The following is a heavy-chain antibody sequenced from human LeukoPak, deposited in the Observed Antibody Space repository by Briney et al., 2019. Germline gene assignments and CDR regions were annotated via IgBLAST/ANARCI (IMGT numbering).Heavy chain of an antibody. Sequence: GGSLRLSCAASGFTFSSYAMHWVRQAPGKGLEWVAVIWSDGSNKCYADSVKGRFTISRDDSKNTLYLQMNSLRAEDTAVYYCAKDGILATIGSYFDYWGQGTLVTVSS. CDR1: GFTFSSYA. CDR2: IWSDGSNK. D-gene: IGHD5-12*01. J-gene: IGHJ4*02. CDR3: AKDGILATIGSYFDY. V-gene: IGHV3-33*06.